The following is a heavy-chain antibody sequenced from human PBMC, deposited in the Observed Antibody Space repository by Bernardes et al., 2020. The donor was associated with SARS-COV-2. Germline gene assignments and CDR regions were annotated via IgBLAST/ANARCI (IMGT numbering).Heavy chain of an antibody. Sequence: GWSLIPSCAVSGFSVSSKYMNWVRQAPGKGLEWLSVIYNDGSTFYADSVKGRFTISRDNSKNTVYLQMNSLRVEDMAVYYCARGLWFGAYWGQGTLVTVSS. V-gene: IGHV3-53*01. J-gene: IGHJ4*02. CDR2: IYNDGST. CDR3: ARGLWFGAY. CDR1: GFSVSSKY. D-gene: IGHD3-10*01.